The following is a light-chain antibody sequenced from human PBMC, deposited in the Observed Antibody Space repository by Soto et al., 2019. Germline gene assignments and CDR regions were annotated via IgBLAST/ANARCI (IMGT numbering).Light chain of an antibody. V-gene: IGLV1-40*01. CDR2: GNS. Sequence: QSVLTQPPSVSGAPGQRGTISCTGSSSNIGAGYDVHWYQQLPGTAPKLLIYGNSNRPSGVPDRFSGSKSGTSASLAITGLQAEDEADYHCQSYDSSLSVVFGGGTKVTVL. CDR3: QSYDSSLSVV. J-gene: IGLJ2*01. CDR1: SSNIGAGYD.